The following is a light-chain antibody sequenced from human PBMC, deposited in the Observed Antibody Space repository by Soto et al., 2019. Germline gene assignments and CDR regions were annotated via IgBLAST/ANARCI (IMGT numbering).Light chain of an antibody. CDR2: GNN. CDR1: TSNVGKNE. V-gene: IGLV1-44*01. CDR3: STWDDNLDGVV. Sequence: QLVLTQPPSASGTPGQSVTISCSGSTSNVGKNEVNWYQQLPGTSPKLLIYGNNKWPSGVPDRFSGSKSGTSASLAISGLQSEDEGDYFCSTWDDNLDGVVFGGGTKLTVL. J-gene: IGLJ2*01.